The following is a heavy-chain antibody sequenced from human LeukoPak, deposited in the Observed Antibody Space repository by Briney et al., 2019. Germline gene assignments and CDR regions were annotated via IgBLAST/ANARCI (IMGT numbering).Heavy chain of an antibody. Sequence: PSETLSLTCTVSGGSISSDSYYWAWIRQPPGKGLEWVSAISDSGGSTYYADSVKGRFTISRDNSKNTLYLQMNSLRAEDTAVYYCAKGEKTRPFGGVIDYWGQGTLVTVSS. CDR1: GGSISSDSYY. J-gene: IGHJ4*02. CDR3: AKGEKTRPFGGVIDY. CDR2: ISDSGGST. D-gene: IGHD3-16*02. V-gene: IGHV3-23*01.